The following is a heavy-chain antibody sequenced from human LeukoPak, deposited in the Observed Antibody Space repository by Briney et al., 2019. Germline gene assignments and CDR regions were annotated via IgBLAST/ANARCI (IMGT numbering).Heavy chain of an antibody. D-gene: IGHD3-22*01. J-gene: IGHJ3*02. Sequence: SETLSLTCTVSGVSISSSSYYWGWIRQPPGKGLEWIGRIYYSGSTYYNPSLKSRVTISVDTSKNQFSLKLSSVTAADTAVYYCARLRITMIVVVIPPGAFDIWGQGTMVTVSS. V-gene: IGHV4-39*01. CDR2: IYYSGST. CDR1: GVSISSSSYY. CDR3: ARLRITMIVVVIPPGAFDI.